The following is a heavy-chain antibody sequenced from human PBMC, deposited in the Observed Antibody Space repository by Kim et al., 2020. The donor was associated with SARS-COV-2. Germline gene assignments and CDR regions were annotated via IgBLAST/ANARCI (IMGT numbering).Heavy chain of an antibody. CDR3: VSRAWIQNRLFDY. CDR1: GFTFSDYG. Sequence: GGSLRLSCVASGFTFSDYGMHWVRQTPGKGLVWVSRFKSDGSTTNYADSVMGRFTISRDNAKNTVYLQMNSLRAEDSGVYYCVSRAWIQNRLFDYWGQGTLVTVSS. CDR2: FKSDGSTT. V-gene: IGHV3-74*01. D-gene: IGHD5-18*01. J-gene: IGHJ4*02.